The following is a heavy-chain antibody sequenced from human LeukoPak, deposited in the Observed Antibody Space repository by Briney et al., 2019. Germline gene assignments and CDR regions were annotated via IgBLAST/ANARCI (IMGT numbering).Heavy chain of an antibody. CDR3: AREGYCSSTSCLGMDY. Sequence: ASVKVSXKASGYTFTSYYMHWVRQAPGQGLEWMGIINPSGGSTSYAQKFQGRVTMTRDTSTSTVYMELSSLRSEDTAVYYCAREGYCSSTSCLGMDYWGQGTLVTVSS. V-gene: IGHV1-46*03. CDR1: GYTFTSYY. J-gene: IGHJ4*02. D-gene: IGHD2-2*01. CDR2: INPSGGST.